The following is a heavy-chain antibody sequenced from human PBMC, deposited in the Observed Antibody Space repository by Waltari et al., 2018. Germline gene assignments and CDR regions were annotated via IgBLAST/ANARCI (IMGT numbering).Heavy chain of an antibody. V-gene: IGHV4-38-2*01. J-gene: IGHJ4*02. CDR1: GYSISSGYY. CDR2: IYYSGST. D-gene: IGHD6-19*01. CDR3: ARAMYSSGWSD. Sequence: QVQLQESGPGLVKPSETLSLPCAVSGYSISSGYYWGWIRQPPGKGLEWIGYIYYSGSTYYNPSLKSLVTISVDTSKNQFSLKLSSVTAADTAVYYCARAMYSSGWSDWGQGTLVTVSS.